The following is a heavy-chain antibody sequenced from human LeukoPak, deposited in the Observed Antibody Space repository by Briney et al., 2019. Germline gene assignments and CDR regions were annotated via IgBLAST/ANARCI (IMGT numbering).Heavy chain of an antibody. Sequence: SETLSLTCSVSNASITTSYRTWIRQPAGKGLQWIGRLCTFGSINYNPSLKSRVTISVDTSKNQFSLKVSSVTAADTAVYYCARQDVVPATEIDYWGQGTLVTVSS. CDR1: NASITTSY. J-gene: IGHJ4*02. CDR3: ARQDVVPATEIDY. D-gene: IGHD2-2*01. V-gene: IGHV4-4*07. CDR2: LCTFGSI.